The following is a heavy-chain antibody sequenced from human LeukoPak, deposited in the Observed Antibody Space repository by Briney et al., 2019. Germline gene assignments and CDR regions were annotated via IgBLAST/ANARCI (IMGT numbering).Heavy chain of an antibody. J-gene: IGHJ4*02. Sequence: SETLSLTCNVSGGSISSSSYYWGWIRQPPGKGLEWIGSIYYSGSTYYNPSLKSRVTISIDTSKNQFSLKLSSVTAADTAVYYCARLEWAYLKYYYDSSGYYLFDYWGQGTLVTVSS. CDR2: IYYSGST. V-gene: IGHV4-39*07. CDR1: GGSISSSSYY. D-gene: IGHD3-22*01. CDR3: ARLEWAYLKYYYDSSGYYLFDY.